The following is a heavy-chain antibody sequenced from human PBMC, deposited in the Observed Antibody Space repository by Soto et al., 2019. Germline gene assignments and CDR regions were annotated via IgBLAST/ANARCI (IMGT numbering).Heavy chain of an antibody. CDR1: GFSFTTYV. V-gene: IGHV3-30*18. J-gene: IGHJ3*02. CDR3: AKGLLAIVGTTLPRDAFNI. CDR2: ISHDGSYK. Sequence: GGSLRLSCAASGFSFTTYVMHWVRQAPGKGLGWVAVISHDGSYKYYGDAVKGRFTISRDTSKNAVYLEMNSLRPEDTAVYYCAKGLLAIVGTTLPRDAFNIWGQGTMVTVSS. D-gene: IGHD1-26*01.